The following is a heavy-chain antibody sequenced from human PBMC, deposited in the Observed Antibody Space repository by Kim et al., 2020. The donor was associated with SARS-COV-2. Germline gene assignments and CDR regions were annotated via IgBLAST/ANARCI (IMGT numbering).Heavy chain of an antibody. CDR3: ARFQYGSGTNP. Sequence: SETLSLTYTVYGGSFSGYYWSWIRQPPGKGLEWIGEINHGGSTNYNPSLKSRVTISVDTSKNQFSLKLTSVTAADTAVYYCARFQYGSGTNPWGQGTLVT. D-gene: IGHD3-10*01. V-gene: IGHV4-34*01. CDR1: GGSFSGYY. J-gene: IGHJ5*02. CDR2: INHGGST.